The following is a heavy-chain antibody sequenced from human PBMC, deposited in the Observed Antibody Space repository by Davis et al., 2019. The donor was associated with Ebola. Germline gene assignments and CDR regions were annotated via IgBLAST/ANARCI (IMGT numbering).Heavy chain of an antibody. V-gene: IGHV1-46*03. D-gene: IGHD5-12*01. Sequence: AASVKVSCKASGYTFSRYTMNWVRQAPGQGLEWMGMINPNDGRTIYAQKFQGRVTVTRDTSTTTVYMDLSSLRSEETALYYCTTPGGQDSGYDVFDIWGQGTMVTVSS. CDR1: GYTFSRYT. CDR2: INPNDGRT. J-gene: IGHJ3*02. CDR3: TTPGGQDSGYDVFDI.